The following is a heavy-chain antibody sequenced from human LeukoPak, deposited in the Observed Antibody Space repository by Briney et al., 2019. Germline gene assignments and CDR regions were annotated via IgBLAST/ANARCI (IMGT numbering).Heavy chain of an antibody. Sequence: GGSLRLSCAASGFTASFNYMSWVRQAPGKGLEWISVIYSGGGTYCGDSVKGRFTICRDDSKSTMYLQMNSLKAEDTPIYYCAGAQWRRYSYYYMDVWGKGTTVTVSS. CDR2: IYSGGGT. D-gene: IGHD6-19*01. J-gene: IGHJ6*03. CDR3: AGAQWRRYSYYYMDV. V-gene: IGHV3-53*01. CDR1: GFTASFNY.